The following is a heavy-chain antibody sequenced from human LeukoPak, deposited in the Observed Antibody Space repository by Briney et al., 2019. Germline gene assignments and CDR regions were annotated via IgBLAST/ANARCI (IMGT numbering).Heavy chain of an antibody. V-gene: IGHV4-39*02. D-gene: IGHD2-15*01. CDR2: IHYTGRA. CDR3: ARGGYCSGFSCYFDY. J-gene: IGHJ4*02. Sequence: PSETLSLTCSVFGGSISSTTYYWVWIRQPPGKGLECIASIHYTGRAYYNPSLKSRVTISADTSKNHFPLKLSSVTAADTAVYYCARGGYCSGFSCYFDYWGQGTLVTVSS. CDR1: GGSISSTTYY.